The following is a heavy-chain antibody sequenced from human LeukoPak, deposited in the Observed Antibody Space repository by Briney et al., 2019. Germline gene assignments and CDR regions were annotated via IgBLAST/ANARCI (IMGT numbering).Heavy chain of an antibody. CDR1: GFTFSSYS. J-gene: IGHJ4*02. D-gene: IGHD2-21*02. Sequence: PGGSLRLSCAASGFTFSSYSMNWVRQAPGKGLEWVSYISSSSSTIYYADSVKGRFTISRDNAKNSLYLQMNSLRAEDTAVYYCARTYCGGGCYPGSPDDYWGQGTLVTVSS. CDR2: ISSSSSTI. V-gene: IGHV3-48*01. CDR3: ARTYCGGGCYPGSPDDY.